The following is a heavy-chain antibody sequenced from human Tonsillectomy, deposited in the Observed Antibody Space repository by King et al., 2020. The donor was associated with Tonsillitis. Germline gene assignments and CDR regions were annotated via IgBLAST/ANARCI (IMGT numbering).Heavy chain of an antibody. CDR1: GFTFSSYG. Sequence: QLVQSGGGVVQPGRSLRLSCAASGFTFSSYGMHWVRQAPGKGLEWVAVISSDGSNKYCADSVKGRFTISRDNSKNTLYLQMNSLRAEDTAVYSCARDQSVAAGRNYYYGMDVWGQGTTVTVSS. J-gene: IGHJ6*02. CDR3: ARDQSVAAGRNYYYGMDV. V-gene: IGHV3-33*05. CDR2: ISSDGSNK. D-gene: IGHD6-13*01.